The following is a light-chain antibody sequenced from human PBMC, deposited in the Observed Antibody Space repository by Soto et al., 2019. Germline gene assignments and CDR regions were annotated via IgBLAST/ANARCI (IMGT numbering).Light chain of an antibody. CDR2: KAS. J-gene: IGKJ1*01. CDR1: QSISTW. V-gene: IGKV1-5*03. CDR3: QQYSTYWT. Sequence: DIQMTQSPSTLSASVGDRVTITCRASQSISTWLAWYQQKAGKAPKLLIYKASILESGVPSRFSGSGSVTEFTLTISSLQPDDFATYYCQQYSTYWTFGQGTKVEIK.